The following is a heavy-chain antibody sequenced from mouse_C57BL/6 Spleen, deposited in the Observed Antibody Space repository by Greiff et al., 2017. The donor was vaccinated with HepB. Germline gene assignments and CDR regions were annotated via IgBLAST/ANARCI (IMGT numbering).Heavy chain of an antibody. CDR2: INPSSGYT. J-gene: IGHJ4*01. V-gene: IGHV1-7*01. D-gene: IGHD1-1*01. CDR3: ANYYGSSYERGSYAMDY. Sequence: QVQLQQSGAELAKPGASVKLSCKASGYTFTSYWMHWVKQRPGQGLEWIGYINPSSGYTKYNQKFKDKATLTADKSSSTAYMQLSSLTYEDSAVYYCANYYGSSYERGSYAMDYWGQGTSVTVSS. CDR1: GYTFTSYW.